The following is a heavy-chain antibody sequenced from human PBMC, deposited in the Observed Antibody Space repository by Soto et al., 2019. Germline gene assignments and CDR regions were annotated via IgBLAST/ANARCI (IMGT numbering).Heavy chain of an antibody. J-gene: IGHJ2*01. CDR1: GGTFSSYA. Sequence: QVQLVQSGAEVKKPGSSVKVSCKASGGTFSSYAISWVRQAPGQGLEWMGGIIPIFGTANYAQKFQGRVTITADESTSTAYMELSSLRSEDTAVYYCARDWGYCGGDCFPNWYFDLWGRGTLVTVSS. V-gene: IGHV1-69*12. CDR3: ARDWGYCGGDCFPNWYFDL. CDR2: IIPIFGTA. D-gene: IGHD2-21*02.